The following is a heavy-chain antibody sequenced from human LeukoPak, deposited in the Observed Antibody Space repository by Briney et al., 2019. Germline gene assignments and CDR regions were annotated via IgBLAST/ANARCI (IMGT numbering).Heavy chain of an antibody. CDR1: GGSISSSSYY. CDR3: ARQTLGYSYGYDY. V-gene: IGHV4-39*01. Sequence: SETLSLTCTVSGGSISSSSYYWGWIRQPPGKGLEWSVSVYGSGDTYYNPSLKSRVTISVDTSKNQFSLKLSSGTAADTAVYYCARQTLGYSYGYDYWGQGTLVTVSS. D-gene: IGHD5-18*01. J-gene: IGHJ4*02. CDR2: VYGSGDT.